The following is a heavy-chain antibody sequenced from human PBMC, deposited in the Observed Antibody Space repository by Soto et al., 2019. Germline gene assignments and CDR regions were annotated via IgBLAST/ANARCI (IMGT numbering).Heavy chain of an antibody. D-gene: IGHD7-27*01. V-gene: IGHV1-3*01. CDR1: GYTFSSYA. J-gene: IGHJ4*02. CDR2: INAGYGNT. Sequence: ASVKVSCKXSGYTFSSYAMHWVRQAPGQRLEWMGWINAGYGNTKFSQKFQDRVTISRDTSASTAYMELTSLRSEDTAVYYCARDTGDGTFDFWGQGTLVTVSS. CDR3: ARDTGDGTFDF.